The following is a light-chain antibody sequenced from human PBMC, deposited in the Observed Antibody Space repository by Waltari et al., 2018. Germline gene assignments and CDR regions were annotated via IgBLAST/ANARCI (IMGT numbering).Light chain of an antibody. Sequence: DIQMTQSPSTLSASVGDRVTIPCRASQSISSWLAWYQQKPGKAPKLLIYKASSLESGVPSRLSGSGSGTEFTLTISSLQPDDFATYYCQQYNSYPWTFGQGTKLEIK. CDR3: QQYNSYPWT. CDR1: QSISSW. J-gene: IGKJ2*02. CDR2: KAS. V-gene: IGKV1-5*03.